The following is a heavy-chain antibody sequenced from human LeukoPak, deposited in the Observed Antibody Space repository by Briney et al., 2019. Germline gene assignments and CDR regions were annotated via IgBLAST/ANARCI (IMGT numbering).Heavy chain of an antibody. CDR3: TKDRRQWVVAYFDS. Sequence: GGSLRLSCAASGFTFSTYAMSWVRHTPGKGLEWVSGISSGGNTQYTDSVKGRFTVSRDSSKNTLHLQMDSLRAEDTAIYYCTKDRRQWVVAYFDSWGQGTVVTVSS. CDR2: ISSGGNT. D-gene: IGHD6-19*01. CDR1: GFTFSTYA. J-gene: IGHJ4*02. V-gene: IGHV3-23*01.